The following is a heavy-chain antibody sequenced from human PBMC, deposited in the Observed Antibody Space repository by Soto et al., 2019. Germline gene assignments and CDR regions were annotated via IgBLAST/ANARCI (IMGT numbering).Heavy chain of an antibody. J-gene: IGHJ3*02. CDR2: ISGSGGST. Sequence: EVQLLESGGGLVQPGGSLRLSCAASGFTFSSYAMSWVRQAPGKGLEWVSAISGSGGSTYYADSVKGRFTISRDNSKNTLYLQMNSRRAEDTAVYYCAKDRPDYGDYGGDAFDIWGQGTMVTVSS. CDR3: AKDRPDYGDYGGDAFDI. D-gene: IGHD4-17*01. V-gene: IGHV3-23*01. CDR1: GFTFSSYA.